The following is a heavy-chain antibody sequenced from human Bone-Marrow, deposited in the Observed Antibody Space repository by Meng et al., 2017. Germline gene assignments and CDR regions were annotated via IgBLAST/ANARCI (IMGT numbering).Heavy chain of an antibody. D-gene: IGHD2-15*01. Sequence: EVVQVEAGGGLGKPGVSLRLSRAASGFTFSSYSMNWVRQAPGKGLEWVSSISSSSSYIYYADSVKGRFTISRDNAKNSLYLQMNSLRAEDTAVYYCASSGGSCFDPWGQGTLVTVSS. CDR1: GFTFSSYS. J-gene: IGHJ5*02. CDR2: ISSSSSYI. V-gene: IGHV3-21*01. CDR3: ASSGGSCFDP.